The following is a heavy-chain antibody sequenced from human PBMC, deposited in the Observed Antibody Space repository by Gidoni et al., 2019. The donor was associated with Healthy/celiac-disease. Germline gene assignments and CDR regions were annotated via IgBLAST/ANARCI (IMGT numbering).Heavy chain of an antibody. V-gene: IGHV3-48*03. D-gene: IGHD2-15*01. J-gene: IGHJ6*02. CDR1: GFTFSRYE. CDR2: ISSSGSTI. Sequence: EVQLVESGGGLVQPGGSLRLSCAASGFTFSRYEMNWVRQAPGKGLGWVSYISSSGSTIYYADSVKGRFTISRDNAKNSLYLQMNSLRAEDTAVYDCARKLPASYGMDVWGQGTTVTVSS. CDR3: ARKLPASYGMDV.